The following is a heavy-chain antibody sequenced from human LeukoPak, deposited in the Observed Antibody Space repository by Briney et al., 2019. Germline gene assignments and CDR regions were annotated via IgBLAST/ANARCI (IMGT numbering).Heavy chain of an antibody. D-gene: IGHD4-17*01. J-gene: IGHJ4*02. CDR3: ARDSTYADYVFDY. V-gene: IGHV4-31*03. CDR2: ILHSGST. CDR1: GGSISSGAYY. Sequence: KTSQTLSLTCTVSGGSISSGAYYWSWIRQHPGKGLEWIGYILHSGSTYYNPSLKSRITISVATSKNQFSLNLTSVTAADTADYYCARDSTYADYVFDYWGQGTLVTVSS.